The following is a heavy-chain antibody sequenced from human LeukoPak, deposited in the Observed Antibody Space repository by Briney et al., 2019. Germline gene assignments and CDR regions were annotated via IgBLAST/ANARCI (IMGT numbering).Heavy chain of an antibody. V-gene: IGHV4-59*08. CDR3: ARHPFQYPFDH. D-gene: IGHD2/OR15-2a*01. Sequence: SETLSLTCTVSGGSISSYYWSWIRQPPGKGLEWIGYIYYSGSTNYNPSLKSRVTISVDTSKNQFSLKLSSATAADTAVYYCARHPFQYPFDHWGQGTVVSVSS. J-gene: IGHJ5*02. CDR1: GGSISSYY. CDR2: IYYSGST.